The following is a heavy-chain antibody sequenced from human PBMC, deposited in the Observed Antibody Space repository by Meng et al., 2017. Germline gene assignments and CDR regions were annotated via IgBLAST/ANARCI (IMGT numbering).Heavy chain of an antibody. D-gene: IGHD2-15*01. CDR2: ICAYTDSA. Sequence: VQVVQAGPDVHKPGASVKVCCKASDYSVNRYGLSWVRQAPGQGLEWMGWICAYTDSANYAQNLQGRVTMTIATCTNTIYMEVRSLRADDTAVYFCARDLMCSGGSCLDVFDIWGQGPMVTVSS. CDR3: ARDLMCSGGSCLDVFDI. CDR1: DYSVNRYG. J-gene: IGHJ3*02. V-gene: IGHV1-18*01.